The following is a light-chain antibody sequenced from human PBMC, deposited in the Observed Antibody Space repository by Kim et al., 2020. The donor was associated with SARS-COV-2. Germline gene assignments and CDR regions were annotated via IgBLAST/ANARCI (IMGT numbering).Light chain of an antibody. CDR2: DTS. CDR3: QQRSSWPRT. Sequence: EIVLTQSPATLSLSPGGRATLSCRASQNINYYLAWYQQKAGQAPRLLIYDTSNRASGIPARFSGSVSGTDFTLTISSLEAEDFAFYYCQQRSSWPRTFGQGTKVDIK. CDR1: QNINYY. V-gene: IGKV3-11*01. J-gene: IGKJ1*01.